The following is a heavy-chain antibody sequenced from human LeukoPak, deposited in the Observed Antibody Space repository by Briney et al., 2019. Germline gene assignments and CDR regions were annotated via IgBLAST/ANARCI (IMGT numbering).Heavy chain of an antibody. CDR3: ARDGGSIAAPLFDY. V-gene: IGHV1-69*13. J-gene: IGHJ4*02. Sequence: ASVKVSCKASGGTFSCYAISWVRQAPGQGLEWMGGIIPIFGTANYAQKFQGRVTITADESTSTAYMELSSLRSEDTAVYYCARDGGSIAAPLFDYWGQGTLVTVSS. D-gene: IGHD6-6*01. CDR2: IIPIFGTA. CDR1: GGTFSCYA.